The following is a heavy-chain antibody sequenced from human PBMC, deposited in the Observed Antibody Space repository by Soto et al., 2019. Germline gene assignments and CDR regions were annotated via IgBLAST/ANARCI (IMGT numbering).Heavy chain of an antibody. Sequence: PSETLSLTCTVSGGSISSGDYYWSWIRQPPGKGLEWIGYIYYSGSTYYNPSLKSRVTISVDTSKNQFSLKLSSVTAADTAVYYCARAVAAAGPYYYYYMDVWGKGTTVTVSS. J-gene: IGHJ6*03. CDR3: ARAVAAAGPYYYYYMDV. CDR2: IYYSGST. D-gene: IGHD6-13*01. CDR1: GGSISSGDYY. V-gene: IGHV4-30-4*01.